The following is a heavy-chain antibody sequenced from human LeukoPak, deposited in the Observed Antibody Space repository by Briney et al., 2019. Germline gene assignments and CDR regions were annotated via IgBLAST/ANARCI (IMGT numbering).Heavy chain of an antibody. D-gene: IGHD3-9*01. CDR3: ARDGGYFDWLSLPGP. V-gene: IGHV1-3*01. CDR1: GYTFTSYA. Sequence: ASVKVSCKASGYTFTSYAMHWVRQAPGQRLEWMGWINAGNGNTEYSQKFQGRVTITRDTSASTAYMELSSLRSEDTAVYYCARDGGYFDWLSLPGPWGQGTLVTVSS. J-gene: IGHJ5*02. CDR2: INAGNGNT.